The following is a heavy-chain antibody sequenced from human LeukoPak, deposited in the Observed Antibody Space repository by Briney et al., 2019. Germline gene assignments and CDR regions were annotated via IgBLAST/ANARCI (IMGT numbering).Heavy chain of an antibody. J-gene: IGHJ3*02. D-gene: IGHD6-13*01. V-gene: IGHV1-69*01. CDR2: IIPIFGTA. CDR3: AIRGRGSSRYSGAFDI. CDR1: GGTFSSYA. Sequence: SVKVSCKASGGTFSSYAISWVRQAPGQGLEWMGGIIPIFGTANYAQKFQGRVTITADESTSTAYMELSSLRSEDTAVYYCAIRGRGSSRYSGAFDIWGQGTMVTVSS.